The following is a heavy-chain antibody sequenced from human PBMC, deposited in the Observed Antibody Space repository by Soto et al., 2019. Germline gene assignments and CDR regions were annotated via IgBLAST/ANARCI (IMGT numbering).Heavy chain of an antibody. CDR1: GGTFSSYA. CDR2: IIPIFGTA. Sequence: GGSVKVCCKASGGTFSSYAVSLVRQAPGQGLEWMGGIIPIFGTANYAQKFQGRVTITADESTSTAYMELSSLRSEDTAVYYCARKGTEAGTPFDPWGQGTLVTVSS. J-gene: IGHJ5*02. V-gene: IGHV1-69*13. D-gene: IGHD6-13*01. CDR3: ARKGTEAGTPFDP.